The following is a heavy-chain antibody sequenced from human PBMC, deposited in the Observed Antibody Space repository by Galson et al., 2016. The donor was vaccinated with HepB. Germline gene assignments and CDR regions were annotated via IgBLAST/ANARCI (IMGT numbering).Heavy chain of an antibody. CDR1: EFIFSGFA. Sequence: SLRLSCAASEFIFSGFAMHWVRQAPGKGLEWVAVIWYDGSKKYYADSVKGRFTVSRDNSKNTVYLQMNSLRAEDTAVFYCVRDWYFHDSGTYYPSYFFDSWGQGTLVTVSS. V-gene: IGHV3-33*01. CDR2: IWYDGSKK. J-gene: IGHJ4*02. CDR3: VRDWYFHDSGTYYPSYFFDS. D-gene: IGHD3-10*01.